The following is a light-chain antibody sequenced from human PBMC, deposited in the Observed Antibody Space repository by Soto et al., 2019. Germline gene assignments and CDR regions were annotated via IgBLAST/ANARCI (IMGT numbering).Light chain of an antibody. V-gene: IGKV3-20*01. CDR2: GAS. CDR3: QQYGGSPLT. J-gene: IGKJ4*01. Sequence: EIVLTQSPGTLSLSPGERATLSCRASQSVSSSHLAWYQQKPGQAPRLLIYGASRRATGIPDRFSGSGSATDFTLTITRLEPEDSAVYYCQQYGGSPLTFGGGTKVEIK. CDR1: QSVSSSH.